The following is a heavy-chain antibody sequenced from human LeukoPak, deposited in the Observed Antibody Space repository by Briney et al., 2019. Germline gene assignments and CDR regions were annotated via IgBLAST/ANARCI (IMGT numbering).Heavy chain of an antibody. CDR1: GFTFSNYW. V-gene: IGHV3-74*01. CDR2: INSDGSST. Sequence: GTSLRLSCVASGFTFSNYWMHWVRQAPGKGLVWVSRINSDGSSTTSADSVKGRFTVSRDNAENTLFLQMNSLRADDTAVYFCARGNAHAFDIWGQGTMVTVSS. J-gene: IGHJ3*02. D-gene: IGHD1-1*01. CDR3: ARGNAHAFDI.